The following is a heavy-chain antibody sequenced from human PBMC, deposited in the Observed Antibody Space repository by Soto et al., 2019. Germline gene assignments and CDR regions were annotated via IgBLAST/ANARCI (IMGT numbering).Heavy chain of an antibody. D-gene: IGHD3-3*01. J-gene: IGHJ4*02. Sequence: ASVKVSCKASGYTFTSYGISWVRQAPGQGLEWMGWISAYNGNTNYAQKLQGRVTMTTDTSTSTAYMELRSLRSDDKAVYYCARGKLTTSGPLYYFAYGGQGSMVTVSS. CDR2: ISAYNGNT. CDR1: GYTFTSYG. CDR3: ARGKLTTSGPLYYFAY. V-gene: IGHV1-18*04.